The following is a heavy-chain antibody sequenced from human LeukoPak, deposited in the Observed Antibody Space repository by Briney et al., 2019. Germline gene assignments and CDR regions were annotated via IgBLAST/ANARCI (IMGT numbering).Heavy chain of an antibody. CDR2: IYYSGST. CDR1: GGSISSYY. J-gene: IGHJ4*02. Sequence: SETLSLTCTVSGGSISSYYWSWIRQPPGKGLEWIGYIYYSGSTNYNPSLKSRVTIPVDTSKNQFSLKLSSVTAADTAVYYCARDLLQYSSGWYGQFDYWGQGTLVTVSS. CDR3: ARDLLQYSSGWYGQFDY. D-gene: IGHD6-19*01. V-gene: IGHV4-59*01.